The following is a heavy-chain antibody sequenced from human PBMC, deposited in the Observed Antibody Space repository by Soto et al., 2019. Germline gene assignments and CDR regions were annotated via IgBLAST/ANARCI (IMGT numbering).Heavy chain of an antibody. D-gene: IGHD1-1*01. CDR1: GGSISSYY. J-gene: IGHJ5*02. CDR2: IYYTGST. Sequence: PSETLSLTCTDSGGSISSYYWSWIRQPPGKGLEWIGYIYYTGSTNYNPSLRSRVTISVETSKSQFSLKLSSVTAADTAVYYCARETGVQYPFDPWGQGTLVTVSS. CDR3: ARETGVQYPFDP. V-gene: IGHV4-59*01.